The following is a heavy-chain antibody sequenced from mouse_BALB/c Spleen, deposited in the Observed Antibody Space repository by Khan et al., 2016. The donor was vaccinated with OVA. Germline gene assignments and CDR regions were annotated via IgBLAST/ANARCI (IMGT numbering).Heavy chain of an antibody. J-gene: IGHJ3*01. CDR2: IDPFNGGT. Sequence: VQLKQSGPVLMKPGASVKISCKASGYSFTSYYMHWVKQSHGKSLEWIGYIDPFNGGTSYNQKFKGKATLTVDKSSSTADMHLSSLTSEDSAVYYCARSLFAYWGQGTLVTVSA. V-gene: IGHV1S135*01. CDR3: ARSLFAY. CDR1: GYSFTSYY.